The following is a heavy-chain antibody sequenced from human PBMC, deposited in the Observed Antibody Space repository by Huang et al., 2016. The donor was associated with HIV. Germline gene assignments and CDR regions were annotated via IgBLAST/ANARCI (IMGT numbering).Heavy chain of an antibody. CDR3: AKSGEGYCIGDCYHSFDS. Sequence: QVQLVESGGGVVQPGRSLRLSCAASGFTFGTYGMHWVRQAPGKGLVWVAVVSYDGNNKLYTDSVKGRFTVSRDNSKNAVYLQMNSLRIEDAAVYYCAKSGEGYCIGDCYHSFDSWGQGTLVTVSS. J-gene: IGHJ4*02. V-gene: IGHV3-30*18. CDR2: VSYDGNNK. CDR1: GFTFGTYG. D-gene: IGHD2-21*02.